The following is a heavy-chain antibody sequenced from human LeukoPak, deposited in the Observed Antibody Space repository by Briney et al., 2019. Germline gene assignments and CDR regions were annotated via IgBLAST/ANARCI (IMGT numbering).Heavy chain of an antibody. CDR1: GFTFSSYS. Sequence: GGSLRLSCAASGFTFSSYSMNWVRQAPGKGLEWVSYISSSSSTIYYADSVKGRFTISRDNAKNSLYLQMNSLRAEDTAVYYCAKNHEHGRYAGFDFWAEGALVAVSS. CDR2: ISSSSSTI. J-gene: IGHJ3*01. D-gene: IGHD2-2*01. CDR3: AKNHEHGRYAGFDF. V-gene: IGHV3-48*04.